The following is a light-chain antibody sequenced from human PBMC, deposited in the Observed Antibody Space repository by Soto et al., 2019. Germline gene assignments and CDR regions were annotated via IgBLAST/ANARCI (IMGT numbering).Light chain of an antibody. CDR1: QSVGSNK. V-gene: IGKV3-20*01. CDR2: DAS. Sequence: EIVLTQSPGTLSLSPGERATLSCRASQSVGSNKLAWYQQKRGQAPRFLMYDASTRATGIPDRFSGSGSGSDFTLIISRLEPEDLAVYYCQQYGITPLTFGGGTKVEIK. CDR3: QQYGITPLT. J-gene: IGKJ4*01.